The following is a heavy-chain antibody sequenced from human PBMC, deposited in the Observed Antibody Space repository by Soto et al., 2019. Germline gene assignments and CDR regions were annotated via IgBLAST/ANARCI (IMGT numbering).Heavy chain of an antibody. J-gene: IGHJ4*02. CDR2: INSDGSST. Sequence: GGSLRLSCAASGFTFSSYWMHWVRQAPGKGLVWVSRINSDGSSTSYADSVKGRFTISRDNAKNTLYLQMNSLRAEDTAVYYCARDPALGYDILTGYYTSYYFAYWGQGTLVTVSS. CDR1: GFTFSSYW. D-gene: IGHD3-9*01. CDR3: ARDPALGYDILTGYYTSYYFAY. V-gene: IGHV3-74*01.